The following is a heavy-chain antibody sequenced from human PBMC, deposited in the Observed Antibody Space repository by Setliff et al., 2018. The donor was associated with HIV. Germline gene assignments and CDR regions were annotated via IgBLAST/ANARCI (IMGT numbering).Heavy chain of an antibody. Sequence: GGSLRLSCAASGFTFSTYSMNWVRQAPGKGLEWVSSISSSSRSKYYADSVKGRFTISRDNAKNSLYLQMNSLRAEDTAVYYCARDGETYGGPLLQHWGQGTLVTVSS. J-gene: IGHJ1*01. CDR2: ISSSSRSK. D-gene: IGHD3-10*01. CDR1: GFTFSTYS. CDR3: ARDGETYGGPLLQH. V-gene: IGHV3-21*06.